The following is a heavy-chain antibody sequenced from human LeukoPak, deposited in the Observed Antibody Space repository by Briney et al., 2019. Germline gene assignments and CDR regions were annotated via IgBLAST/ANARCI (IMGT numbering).Heavy chain of an antibody. V-gene: IGHV4-59*08. Sequence: SETLSLTCTVSGGSISSYHWSWIRQPPGKGLEWTGYIYYSGSTKYNPSLKSRVTISVDTSKNQFSLRLSSVAAADTAVYYCARGLGYGALGGWFDPWGQGTLVTVSS. D-gene: IGHD4-17*01. CDR3: ARGLGYGALGGWFDP. CDR1: GGSISSYH. CDR2: IYYSGST. J-gene: IGHJ5*02.